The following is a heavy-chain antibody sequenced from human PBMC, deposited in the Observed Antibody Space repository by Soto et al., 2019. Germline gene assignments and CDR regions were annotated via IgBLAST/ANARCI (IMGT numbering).Heavy chain of an antibody. Sequence: PGGAPRLSRAAPGFTLCSYWVSWVRPAPGKGLEWVANIKQDGSEKYYVDSVKGRFTISRDNAKNSLYLQMNSLRAEDTAAYYCARGWGVTPRDDAFDIWGQGTMVTVSS. CDR3: ARGWGVTPRDDAFDI. J-gene: IGHJ3*02. CDR2: IKQDGSEK. V-gene: IGHV3-7*01. D-gene: IGHD2-21*02. CDR1: GFTLCSYW.